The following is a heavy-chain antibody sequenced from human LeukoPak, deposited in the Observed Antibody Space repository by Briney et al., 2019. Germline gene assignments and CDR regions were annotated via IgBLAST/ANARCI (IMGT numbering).Heavy chain of an antibody. J-gene: IGHJ4*02. CDR1: GGTFSSYA. CDR2: INPIFGTA. D-gene: IGHD3-22*01. V-gene: IGHV1-69*05. Sequence: SVTVSCKASGGTFSSYAISWVRQAPGQGLEWMGGINPIFGTANYAQKFQGRVTITTDESTSTAYMELSSLRSEDTAVYYCARDSGDSSGYYYPYFDYWGQGTLVTVSS. CDR3: ARDSGDSSGYYYPYFDY.